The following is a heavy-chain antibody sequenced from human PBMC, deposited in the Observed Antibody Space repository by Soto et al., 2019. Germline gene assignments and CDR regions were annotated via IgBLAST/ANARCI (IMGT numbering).Heavy chain of an antibody. CDR2: ISSNGGST. D-gene: IGHD3-10*01. V-gene: IGHV3-64*01. CDR3: AREGRGYGSGSYSLDY. J-gene: IGHJ4*02. CDR1: GFTLSSYA. Sequence: EVQLVESGGGLVQPGGSLRLSCAASGFTLSSYAMHWVRQAPGKGLEYVSAISSNGGSTYYANSVKGRFTISRDNSKNTLYLQLGSLRDEYMAVYYCAREGRGYGSGSYSLDYWGQGTLVTVSS.